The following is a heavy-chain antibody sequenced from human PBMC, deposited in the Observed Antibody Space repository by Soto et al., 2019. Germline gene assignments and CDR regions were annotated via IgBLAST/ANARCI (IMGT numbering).Heavy chain of an antibody. D-gene: IGHD3-16*02. CDR2: IYYSGST. Sequence: SETLSLTCTVSGGSISSGGYYWSWIRQHPGKGLEWIGYIYYSGSTYYNPSLKSRVTISVDTSKNQFSLKLSSVTAADTAVYYCARASSRNYYYGMDVWGQGTTVTVSS. CDR3: ARASSRNYYYGMDV. J-gene: IGHJ6*02. V-gene: IGHV4-31*03. CDR1: GGSISSGGYY.